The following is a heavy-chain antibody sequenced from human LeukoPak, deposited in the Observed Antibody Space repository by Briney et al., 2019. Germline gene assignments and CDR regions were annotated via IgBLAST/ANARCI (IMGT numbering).Heavy chain of an antibody. CDR1: GYTFSGYN. Sequence: GASVKVSCKASGYTFSGYNMHWVRQAPGQGLEWMGWINPNSGGTNYAQKFQGRITITRDTSTSTGNMELSSLRSDDTAVYYCARSAGITVAGAAAYWGQGTLVSVSS. CDR3: ARSAGITVAGAAAY. J-gene: IGHJ4*02. V-gene: IGHV1-2*02. CDR2: INPNSGGT. D-gene: IGHD6-19*01.